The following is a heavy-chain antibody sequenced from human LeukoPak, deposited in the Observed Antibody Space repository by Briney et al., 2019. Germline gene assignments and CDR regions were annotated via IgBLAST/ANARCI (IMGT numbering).Heavy chain of an antibody. CDR3: ARGAYSYGYGPVDY. V-gene: IGHV4-34*01. D-gene: IGHD5-18*01. Sequence: KTSETLSLTCAVYGGSFSGYYWSWIRQPPGKGLEWIGEINHSGSTNYNPSLKSRVTISVDTSKNQFSLKLSSVTAADTAVYYCARGAYSYGYGPVDYWGQGTLVTVSS. CDR2: INHSGST. J-gene: IGHJ4*02. CDR1: GGSFSGYY.